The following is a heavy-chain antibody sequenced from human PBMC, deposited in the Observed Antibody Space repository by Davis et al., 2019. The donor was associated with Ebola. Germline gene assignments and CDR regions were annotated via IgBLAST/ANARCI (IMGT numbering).Heavy chain of an antibody. CDR2: IYYSGST. V-gene: IGHV4-39*01. Sequence: SETLSLTCNVSGGSISSSSYYWGWIRQPPGKGLEWIGSIYYSGSTYYNPSLKSRVTISVDTSKNQFSLKLSSVTAADTAVYYCARRYCSGGSCYYGYWGQGTLVTVSS. D-gene: IGHD2-15*01. CDR1: GGSISSSSYY. J-gene: IGHJ4*02. CDR3: ARRYCSGGSCYYGY.